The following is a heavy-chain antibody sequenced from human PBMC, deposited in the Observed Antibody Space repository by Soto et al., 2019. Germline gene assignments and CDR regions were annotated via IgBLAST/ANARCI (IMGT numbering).Heavy chain of an antibody. Sequence: SETLSLTCAVYGGSFSGYYWSWIRQPPGKGLEWIGEINHSGSTNYNPSLKSRVTISVDTSKNQFSLKLSSVTAADTAVYYCASEITYYYDSSGYRSMSYWGQGTLVTVS. CDR3: ASEITYYYDSSGYRSMSY. CDR1: GGSFSGYY. J-gene: IGHJ4*02. CDR2: INHSGST. D-gene: IGHD3-22*01. V-gene: IGHV4-34*01.